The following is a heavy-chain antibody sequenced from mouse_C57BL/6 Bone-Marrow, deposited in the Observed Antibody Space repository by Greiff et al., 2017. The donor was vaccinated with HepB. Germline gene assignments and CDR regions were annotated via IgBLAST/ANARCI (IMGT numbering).Heavy chain of an antibody. D-gene: IGHD2-4*01. CDR2: IYPGDGDT. V-gene: IGHV1-80*01. Sequence: QVQLQQSGAELVKPGASVKISCKASGYAFSSYWMNWVKQRPGKGLEWIGQIYPGDGDTNYNGKFKGKATLTADKSSSTAYMQLSSLTSEDSAVYFCAPIYYDDDGNFDYWGQGTTLTVSS. J-gene: IGHJ2*01. CDR1: GYAFSSYW. CDR3: APIYYDDDGNFDY.